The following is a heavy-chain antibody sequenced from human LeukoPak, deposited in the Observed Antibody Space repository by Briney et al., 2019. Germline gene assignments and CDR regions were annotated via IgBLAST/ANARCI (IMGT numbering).Heavy chain of an antibody. CDR1: GGSISSSSYY. Sequence: SETLSLTCTVSGGSISSSSYYWGWIRQPPGKGLEWIGSIYYSGSTYYNPSFKSRVTISVDTSKNQFSLKLSSVTAADTAVYYCARQGPQWLVQGEIDYWGQGTLVTVSS. D-gene: IGHD6-19*01. CDR3: ARQGPQWLVQGEIDY. CDR2: IYYSGST. V-gene: IGHV4-39*01. J-gene: IGHJ4*02.